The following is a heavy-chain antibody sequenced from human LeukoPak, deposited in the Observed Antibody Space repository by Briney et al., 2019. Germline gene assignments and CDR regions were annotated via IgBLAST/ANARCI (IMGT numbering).Heavy chain of an antibody. CDR2: ISGSGGST. V-gene: IGHV3-23*01. D-gene: IGHD2-2*01. Sequence: PGGSLRLSCAASGLKFSSYAMSLDRHAPGKGLEWVSAISGSGGSTYYADSVKGRFTISRDNSKNTLYLQMNSLRAEDTAVYYCAKEFRYQLPSCYPDWGQGTLVTVSS. CDR1: GLKFSSYA. J-gene: IGHJ4*02. CDR3: AKEFRYQLPSCYPD.